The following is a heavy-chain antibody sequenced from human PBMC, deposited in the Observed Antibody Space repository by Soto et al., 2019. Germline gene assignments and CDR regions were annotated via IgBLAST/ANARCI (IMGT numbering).Heavy chain of an antibody. CDR1: GFTFNIAW. D-gene: IGHD6-6*01. Sequence: EVHLVESGGGLVKPGGSLRLSCAASGFTFNIAWMSWVRLAPGRGLEWVRQSKSKIDCGTTYYAAPVKRRFTISGDDSQNTLYLQMNSLKIEDTGIYYCTTESSGGMDDWGQGTTVTVSS. V-gene: IGHV3-15*01. CDR3: TTESSGGMDD. J-gene: IGHJ6*02. CDR2: SKSKIDCGTT.